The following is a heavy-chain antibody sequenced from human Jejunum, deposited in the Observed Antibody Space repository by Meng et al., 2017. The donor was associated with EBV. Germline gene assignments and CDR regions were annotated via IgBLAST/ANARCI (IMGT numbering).Heavy chain of an antibody. CDR3: ARGNSGFDH. CDR1: GGSISTGGYS. Sequence: QLHLQESGSGLVXPXXXXXLTCAVSGGSISTGGYSWHWIRQSPGKGLEWIGYIYHSGSAYYNPSLKSRLTLSVDRSRDQFSLKLISVTAADTAVYYCARGNSGFDHWGQGTLVTVSS. V-gene: IGHV4-30-2*06. CDR2: IYHSGSA. J-gene: IGHJ5*02. D-gene: IGHD6-19*01.